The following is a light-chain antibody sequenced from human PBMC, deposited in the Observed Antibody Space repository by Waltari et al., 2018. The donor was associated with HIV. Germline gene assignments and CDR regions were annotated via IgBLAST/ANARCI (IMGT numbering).Light chain of an antibody. V-gene: IGLV2-23*01. CDR3: CSYAGSSTLV. Sequence: QSALTQPAPVSGSPGQSITISCTGTTSYVGSYNLVSWYQQHPGKAPKLMIYEGSKRPSGVSNRFSGSKSGNTASLTISGLQAEDEADYYCCSYAGSSTLVFGGGTKLTVL. CDR2: EGS. J-gene: IGLJ3*02. CDR1: TSYVGSYNL.